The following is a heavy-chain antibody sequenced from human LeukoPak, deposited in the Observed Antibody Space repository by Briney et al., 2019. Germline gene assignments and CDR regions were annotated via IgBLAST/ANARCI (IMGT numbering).Heavy chain of an antibody. J-gene: IGHJ4*02. CDR2: INSDASDT. V-gene: IGHV3-74*01. D-gene: IGHD2-2*01. CDR1: GFTFNRHW. CDR3: ARICSSTDCLIPD. Sequence: QAGGSLRLSCAASGFTFNRHWMHWVRQAPGKGLVWISRINSDASDTNYADFVKGRFTISRDNAKNTVYLQINSLRDEDTAVYYCARICSSTDCLIPDWGQGTLVTVSS.